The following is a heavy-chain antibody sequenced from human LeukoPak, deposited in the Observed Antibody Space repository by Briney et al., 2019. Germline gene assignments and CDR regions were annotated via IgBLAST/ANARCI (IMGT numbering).Heavy chain of an antibody. CDR1: AFNFGSYS. D-gene: IGHD3-10*01. CDR2: ISADSATT. Sequence: RTGGSLRLSCAASAFNFGSYSMTWVRQAPGKGLEWVPVISADSATTFYADSVKGRFTISRDNAKNTVFLQMSSLRAEDTALYYCARKSASGNYPLDYWGQGTLVTVSS. V-gene: IGHV3-23*01. J-gene: IGHJ4*02. CDR3: ARKSASGNYPLDY.